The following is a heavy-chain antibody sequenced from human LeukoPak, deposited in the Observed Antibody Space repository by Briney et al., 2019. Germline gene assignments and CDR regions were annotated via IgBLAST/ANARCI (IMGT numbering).Heavy chain of an antibody. V-gene: IGHV1-8*01. D-gene: IGHD4-17*01. CDR3: ASRTVTTLPGYYYYGMDV. J-gene: IGHJ6*02. CDR2: MNPNSGNT. CDR1: GYTFTSYD. Sequence: GASVKVSCKASGYTFTSYDINWVRQATGQGLEWMGWMNPNSGNTGYAQKFQGRVTMTRNTSISTAYMELSSLRSEDTAVYYCASRTVTTLPGYYYYGMDVWGQGTTVTVSS.